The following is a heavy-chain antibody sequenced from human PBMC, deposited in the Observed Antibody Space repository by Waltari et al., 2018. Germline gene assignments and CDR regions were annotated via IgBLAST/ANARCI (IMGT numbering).Heavy chain of an antibody. CDR1: GFTVSNTT. CDR3: ARLRDLTYFDY. V-gene: IGHV3-53*01. CDR2: IYSGGST. Sequence: EVQLVESGGGWIQPGGSLSPSCAAPGFTVSNTTMTWVRQAPGKGLEWVSVIYSGGSTYYADSVKGRFTISRDNSKNTLYLQMKSLRAEDTAVYYCARLRDLTYFDYWGQGTLVTVSS. J-gene: IGHJ4*02.